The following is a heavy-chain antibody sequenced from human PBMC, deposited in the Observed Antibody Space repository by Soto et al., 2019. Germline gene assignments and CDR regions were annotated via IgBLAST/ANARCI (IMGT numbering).Heavy chain of an antibody. V-gene: IGHV1-46*01. Sequence: ASVKVSCKAPADTFTSYYIHWVRQAPGHGLEWMGIINPNGGSTRFAQTFQGRITMTTDTSTSTAYMELSSLRSEDTAVYYCARAHSSGWYHDDAFDIWGQGTMVTVSS. CDR3: ARAHSSGWYHDDAFDI. J-gene: IGHJ3*02. CDR1: ADTFTSYY. CDR2: INPNGGST. D-gene: IGHD6-19*01.